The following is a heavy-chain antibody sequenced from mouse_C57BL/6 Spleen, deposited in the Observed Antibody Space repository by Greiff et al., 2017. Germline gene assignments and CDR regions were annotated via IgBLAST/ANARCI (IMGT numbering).Heavy chain of an antibody. CDR3: TRDHYDYYAMDY. J-gene: IGHJ4*01. V-gene: IGHV5-9-1*02. CDR2: ISSGGDYI. Sequence: EVQGVESGEGLVKPGGSLKLSCAASGFTFSSYAMSWVRQTPEKRLEWVAYISSGGDYIYYADTVKGRFTISRDNARNTLYLQMSSLKSEDTAMYYCTRDHYDYYAMDYWGQGTSVTVSS. CDR1: GFTFSSYA. D-gene: IGHD1-1*02.